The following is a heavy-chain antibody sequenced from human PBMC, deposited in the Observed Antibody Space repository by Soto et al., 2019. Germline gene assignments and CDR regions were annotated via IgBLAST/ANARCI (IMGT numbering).Heavy chain of an antibody. CDR1: GFTFSSYA. J-gene: IGHJ3*02. Sequence: EVQLVESGGGLVQPGGSLRLSCAASGFTFSSYAMHWVRQAPGKGLEYVSAISNNGGSTYYANSVKGRFTISRDNSKNTLYLQMGSLSAEDMAVYYCARGGGSVVDAFDIWGQGTMVTVSS. CDR3: ARGGGSVVDAFDI. V-gene: IGHV3-64*01. CDR2: ISNNGGST. D-gene: IGHD3-3*01.